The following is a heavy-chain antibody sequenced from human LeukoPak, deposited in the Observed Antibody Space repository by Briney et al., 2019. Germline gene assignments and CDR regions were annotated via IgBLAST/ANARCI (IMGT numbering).Heavy chain of an antibody. CDR2: IYYSGST. J-gene: IGHJ3*01. CDR1: GYSISSSDY. V-gene: IGHV4-38-2*01. Sequence: PSETLPLTCAVSGYSISSSDYWGWIRQPPGKGLEWIASIYYSGSTHYNPSLKSRVTISVDTSKRQFSLNVNSVTAADTAIYYCAKNSSGSAFDVWGQGTMVTVSS. D-gene: IGHD6-19*01. CDR3: AKNSSGSAFDV.